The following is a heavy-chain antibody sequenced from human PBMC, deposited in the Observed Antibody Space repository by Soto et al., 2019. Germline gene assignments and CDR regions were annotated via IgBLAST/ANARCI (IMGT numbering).Heavy chain of an antibody. CDR3: AKDNGQWLGTTYYHYGMDV. Sequence: GGSLRLSCEASGFTFSSYAMNWVRQAPGKGLEWASVISGSGERTFYADSVKGRFTISRDNSKNTLYLQMNSLRAEDTAVYYCAKDNGQWLGTTYYHYGMDVWGQGTTVTGSS. CDR2: ISGSGERT. V-gene: IGHV3-23*01. J-gene: IGHJ6*02. D-gene: IGHD6-19*01. CDR1: GFTFSSYA.